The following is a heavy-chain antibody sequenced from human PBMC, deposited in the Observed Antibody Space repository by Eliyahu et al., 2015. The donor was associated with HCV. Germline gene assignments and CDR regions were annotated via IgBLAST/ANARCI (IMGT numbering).Heavy chain of an antibody. D-gene: IGHD2/OR15-2a*01. CDR2: ISGGNGNT. CDR1: GYTFTSHA. J-gene: IGHJ6*02. CDR3: ARALYASSYYAMDV. Sequence: QVQLVQSGTEVKKPGASVKVSCKASGYTFTSHAMHWVRQAPGQRLEWMGWISGGNGNTNSSQKFQGRVTITRDTSANTAYMELSSLSSEDTAVYYCARALYASSYYAMDVWGQGTTVTVSS. V-gene: IGHV1-3*01.